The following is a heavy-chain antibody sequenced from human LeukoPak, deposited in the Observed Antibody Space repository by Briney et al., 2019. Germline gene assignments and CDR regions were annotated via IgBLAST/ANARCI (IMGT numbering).Heavy chain of an antibody. CDR3: ARGAGWFGGSVWLQH. V-gene: IGHV1-2*04. CDR2: INPNSGGT. CDR1: GYTFTGYY. D-gene: IGHD3-10*01. J-gene: IGHJ1*01. Sequence: ASVKVSCKASGYTFTGYYMHWVRQAPGQGLEWMGWINPNSGGTNYAQKFQGWVTMTRDTSISTAYMELSRLRSDDTAVYYCARGAGWFGGSVWLQHWGQGTLVSVSS.